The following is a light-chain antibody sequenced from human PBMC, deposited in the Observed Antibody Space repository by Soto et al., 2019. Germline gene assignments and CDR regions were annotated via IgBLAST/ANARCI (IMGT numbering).Light chain of an antibody. Sequence: QSALTQPASVSGSPGQSITLSCTGTSSDVGGYNSVSWYQHHPGKAPKLMIYEVSTRPSGVSNRFSGSKSGNTASLPISGLQAEDEAHYYCNSHTSSSIDYVFATRTKLTVL. CDR3: NSHTSSSIDYV. CDR1: SSDVGGYNS. J-gene: IGLJ1*01. V-gene: IGLV2-14*01. CDR2: EVS.